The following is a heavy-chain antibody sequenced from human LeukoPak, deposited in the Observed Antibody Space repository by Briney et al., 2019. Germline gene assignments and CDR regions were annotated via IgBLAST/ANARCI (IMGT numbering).Heavy chain of an antibody. CDR3: ARDVHDSSGYFTSD. CDR2: ISAYNGNT. J-gene: IGHJ4*02. CDR1: GYTFTSYG. D-gene: IGHD3-22*01. Sequence: ASVKVSCKASGYTFTSYGISWVRQAPGQGLEWMGWISAYNGNTNYAQRLQGRVTMTTDTSTSAAYMELRSLRSDDTAVYYCARDVHDSSGYFTSDWGQGTLVTVSS. V-gene: IGHV1-18*01.